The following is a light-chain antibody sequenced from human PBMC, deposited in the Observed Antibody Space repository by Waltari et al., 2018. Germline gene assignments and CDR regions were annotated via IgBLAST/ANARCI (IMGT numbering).Light chain of an antibody. V-gene: IGKV3-15*01. CDR1: QSVSNN. CDR3: QQYNNWPPLFT. Sequence: EIVMTQSPATLSVSPGERATLSCRASQSVSNNLAWYQQKPGQAPRLLIYGASNRATGIPARFSCSGSGTEFTLTISSLQSEDSAVYYCQQYNNWPPLFTFGPGTKVDIK. J-gene: IGKJ3*01. CDR2: GAS.